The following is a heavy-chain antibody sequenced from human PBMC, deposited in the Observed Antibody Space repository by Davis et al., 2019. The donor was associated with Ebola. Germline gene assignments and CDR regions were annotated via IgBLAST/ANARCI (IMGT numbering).Heavy chain of an antibody. CDR2: IRGSGGST. Sequence: GESPKIPCAASGFTFNYYALSRVRQAPGKGPEWVSAIRGSGGSTYYADSVKGRFTISRDNSKNTLYLQMNSLRAEDTAVYYCAKDRRYGDYGSKGIDHWGQGTLVTVSS. V-gene: IGHV3-23*01. CDR3: AKDRRYGDYGSKGIDH. J-gene: IGHJ4*02. D-gene: IGHD4-17*01. CDR1: GFTFNYYA.